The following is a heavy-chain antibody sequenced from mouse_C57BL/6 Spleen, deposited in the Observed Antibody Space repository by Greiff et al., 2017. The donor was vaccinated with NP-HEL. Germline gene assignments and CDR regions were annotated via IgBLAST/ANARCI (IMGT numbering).Heavy chain of an antibody. CDR1: GFSLTSYA. CDR2: IWTGGGT. Sequence: QVQLKESGPGLVAPSQSLSITCTVSGFSLTSYAISWVRQPPGKGLEWLGVIWTGGGTNYNSALKSRLSISKDNSKSQVFLKMNSLQTDDTARYYCARNWYYYGSSWNYYAMDYWGQGTSVTVSS. D-gene: IGHD1-1*01. V-gene: IGHV2-9-1*01. CDR3: ARNWYYYGSSWNYYAMDY. J-gene: IGHJ4*01.